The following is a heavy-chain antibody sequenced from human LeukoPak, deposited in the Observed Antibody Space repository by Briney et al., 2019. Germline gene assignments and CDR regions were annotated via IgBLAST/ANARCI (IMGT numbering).Heavy chain of an antibody. CDR3: AKPAVAGSYFDY. D-gene: IGHD6-19*01. V-gene: IGHV3-30-3*02. CDR2: ISYDGSNK. CDR1: GFTFSSYA. Sequence: GRSLRLSCAASGFTFSSYAMHWVRQAPGKGLEWAAVISYDGSNKYYADSVKGRFTISRDNSKNTLYLQMNSLRAEDTAVYYCAKPAVAGSYFDYWGQGTLVTVSS. J-gene: IGHJ4*02.